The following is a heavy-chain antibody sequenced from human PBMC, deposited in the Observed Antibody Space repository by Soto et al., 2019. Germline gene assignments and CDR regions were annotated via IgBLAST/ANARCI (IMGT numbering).Heavy chain of an antibody. CDR1: GYTFTSYG. J-gene: IGHJ5*02. D-gene: IGHD2-15*01. CDR2: ISAYNGNT. Sequence: QVQLVQSGAEVKKPGASVKVSCKASGYTFTSYGISWVRQAPGQGLEWMGWISAYNGNTNYAQKLQGRVTMTTDTSTSTAYMELRRLRSDDTAVYYCARESWVAQQAPPPWFDPWGQGTLVTVSS. CDR3: ARESWVAQQAPPPWFDP. V-gene: IGHV1-18*01.